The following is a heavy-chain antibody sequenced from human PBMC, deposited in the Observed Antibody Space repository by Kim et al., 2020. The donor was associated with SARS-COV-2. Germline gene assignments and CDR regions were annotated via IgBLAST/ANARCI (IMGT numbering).Heavy chain of an antibody. CDR1: GYTFTSYG. Sequence: ASVKVSCKASGYTFTSYGISWVRQAPGQGLEWMGWISAYNGNTNYAQKLQGRVTMTTDTSTSTAYMELRSLRSDDTAVYYCARSGEEYSSGWYGDYWGQGTLVTVSS. J-gene: IGHJ4*02. CDR2: ISAYNGNT. D-gene: IGHD6-19*01. V-gene: IGHV1-18*01. CDR3: ARSGEEYSSGWYGDY.